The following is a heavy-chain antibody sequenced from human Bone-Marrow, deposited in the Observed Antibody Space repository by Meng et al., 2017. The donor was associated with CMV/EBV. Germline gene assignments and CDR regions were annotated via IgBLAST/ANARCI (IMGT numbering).Heavy chain of an antibody. Sequence: SETLSLTCTVSGGSISSYYWSWIRQPPGKGLEWIGYIYYSGSTNYNPSLKSRVTISVDTSKNQFSLKLSSVTAADTTVYYCARDKGDFWIGYDFWFDPWGQGNLVTVSS. CDR3: ARDKGDFWIGYDFWFDP. CDR2: IYYSGST. J-gene: IGHJ5*02. CDR1: GGSISSYY. D-gene: IGHD3-3*01. V-gene: IGHV4-59*01.